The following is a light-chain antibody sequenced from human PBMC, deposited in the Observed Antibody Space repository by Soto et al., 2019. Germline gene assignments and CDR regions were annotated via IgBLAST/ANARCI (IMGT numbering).Light chain of an antibody. CDR1: QSVSSN. J-gene: IGKJ1*01. Sequence: EIVMTQSASTLSVSPGERATLSCGASQSVSSNLAWYQQKPGQAPRLLIYGASTRATGIPARFSGSGSGTEFNLTISSLQSEDFAVYYCQQYNNWPRTFGQGTKVDIK. CDR2: GAS. CDR3: QQYNNWPRT. V-gene: IGKV3-15*01.